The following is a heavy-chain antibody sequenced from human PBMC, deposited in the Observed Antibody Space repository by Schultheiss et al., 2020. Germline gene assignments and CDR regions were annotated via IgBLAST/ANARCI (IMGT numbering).Heavy chain of an antibody. CDR1: GFTFSSYG. Sequence: GESLKISCAASGFTFSSYGMHWVRQAPGKGLEWVAVISYDGSDKYYADSVKGRFTISRDNSKNTLYLQMNSLRAEDTAVYYCARTRYRDSSSCFDYWGQGTLVTVSS. V-gene: IGHV3-33*05. CDR2: ISYDGSDK. J-gene: IGHJ4*02. CDR3: ARTRYRDSSSCFDY. D-gene: IGHD6-6*01.